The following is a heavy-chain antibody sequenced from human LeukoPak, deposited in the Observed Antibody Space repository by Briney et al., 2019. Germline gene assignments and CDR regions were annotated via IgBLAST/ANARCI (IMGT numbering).Heavy chain of an antibody. CDR1: GFTFSSYG. CDR3: AKDQGGSYSYFDY. J-gene: IGHJ4*02. D-gene: IGHD1-26*01. Sequence: PGRSLRLSCAASGFTFSSYGIHWVRQAPGKGLEWVVVIWYDGSNKYYADSVKGRFTISRDNSKNTLYLQMNSLRAEDTAVYYCAKDQGGSYSYFDYWGQGTLVTVSS. CDR2: IWYDGSNK. V-gene: IGHV3-33*06.